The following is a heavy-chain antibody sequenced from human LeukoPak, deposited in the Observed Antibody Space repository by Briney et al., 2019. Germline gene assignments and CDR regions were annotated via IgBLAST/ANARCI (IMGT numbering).Heavy chain of an antibody. CDR3: ATIITSGWYRGVFDY. D-gene: IGHD6-19*01. V-gene: IGHV3-7*01. CDR1: GFTFSSYW. J-gene: IGHJ4*02. Sequence: GGSLRLSCAASGFTFSSYWMSWVRQAPGKGLEWVANIKQDGSEKYYVDSVKGRFTISRDNAKNSLYLQMNSLRAEDTAVYYCATIITSGWYRGVFDYWGQGTLVTVSS. CDR2: IKQDGSEK.